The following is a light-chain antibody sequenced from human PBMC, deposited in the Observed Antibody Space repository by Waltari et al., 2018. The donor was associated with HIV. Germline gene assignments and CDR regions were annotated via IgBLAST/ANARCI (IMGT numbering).Light chain of an antibody. CDR1: QNINNY. J-gene: IGKJ1*01. Sequence: DIQMTQSPSSLSASVGARITITCLACQNINNYLNWYQEKPGKAPKLLIFAASSLQSGVPSRFSGSGSGTAFTLTINHLQPEDFASYYCQQSYSTTWTFGQGTKVEIK. CDR3: QQSYSTTWT. V-gene: IGKV1-39*01. CDR2: AAS.